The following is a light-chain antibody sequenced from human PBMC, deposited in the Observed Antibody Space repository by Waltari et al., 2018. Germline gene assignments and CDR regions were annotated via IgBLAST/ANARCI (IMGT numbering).Light chain of an antibody. Sequence: EIVVTQSPLSLPVTPGEPASISCRSSQSLVFSNGNNYLDWYLQKPGQSPQLLIYETSNRASGGPDRFSGSGSGTDVTLKISRVETEDVGIYYCMQALQAPYTFGQGTKLEIK. V-gene: IGKV2-28*01. J-gene: IGKJ2*01. CDR1: QSLVFSNGNNY. CDR3: MQALQAPYT. CDR2: ETS.